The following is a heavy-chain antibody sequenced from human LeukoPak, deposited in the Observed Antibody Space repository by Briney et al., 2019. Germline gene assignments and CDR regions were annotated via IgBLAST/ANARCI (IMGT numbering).Heavy chain of an antibody. CDR2: IYHSGST. J-gene: IGHJ4*02. CDR3: ARSVRGEDY. D-gene: IGHD3-10*01. CDR1: GDSISSGYY. Sequence: SETLSLTCAVSGDSISSGYYWGWIRQPPGKGLEWIGSIYHSGSTYYNPSLKSRVTISVDTSKNQFSLKLSSVTAADTAVYYCARSVRGEDYWGQGTLVTVFS. V-gene: IGHV4-38-2*01.